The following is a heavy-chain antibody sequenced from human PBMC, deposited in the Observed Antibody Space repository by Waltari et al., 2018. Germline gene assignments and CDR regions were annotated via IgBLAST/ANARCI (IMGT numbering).Heavy chain of an antibody. CDR2: VLGSGRT. J-gene: IGHJ4*02. V-gene: IGHV4-4*02. CDR1: GDSMNYW. CDR3: ARDRGRGLYLDT. Sequence: LQLQESGPGLVKPSGPLSLICAVSGDSMNYWWSWVCQPPGKGLEWIGQVLGSGRTNYNPSFASRVTISLDTSTHQFALKMTSATAADTALYYCARDRGRGLYLDTWGQGILVTVSP. D-gene: IGHD2-15*01.